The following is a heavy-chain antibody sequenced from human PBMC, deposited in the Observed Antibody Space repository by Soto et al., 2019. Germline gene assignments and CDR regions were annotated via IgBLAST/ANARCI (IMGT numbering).Heavy chain of an antibody. V-gene: IGHV3-53*04. Sequence: GGSLRLSCAASGFTVSSNYMSWVRQAPGKGLEWVSVIYSGGSTYYADYVKGRFTISRHNSKNTLYLQMNSLRAEDTAVYYCARGLAGDWGAFDIWGQGTMVTVSS. D-gene: IGHD7-27*01. CDR1: GFTVSSNY. CDR3: ARGLAGDWGAFDI. J-gene: IGHJ3*02. CDR2: IYSGGST.